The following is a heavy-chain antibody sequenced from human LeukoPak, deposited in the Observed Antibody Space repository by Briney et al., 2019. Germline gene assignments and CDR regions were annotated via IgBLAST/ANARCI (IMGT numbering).Heavy chain of an antibody. Sequence: SETLSLTCTVSGGSISSYYWSWIRQPAGKGLEWIGRIYTSGSTNYNPSLKSRVTMSVDTSKNQFSLKLSSVTAADTAVYYCARERAYGWEPLPRYFDLWGRGTLVTVSS. V-gene: IGHV4-4*07. J-gene: IGHJ2*01. CDR2: IYTSGST. D-gene: IGHD1-26*01. CDR3: ARERAYGWEPLPRYFDL. CDR1: GGSISSYY.